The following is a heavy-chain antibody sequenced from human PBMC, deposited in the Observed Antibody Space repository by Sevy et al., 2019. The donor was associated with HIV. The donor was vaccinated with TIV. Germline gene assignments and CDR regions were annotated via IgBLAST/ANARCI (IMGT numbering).Heavy chain of an antibody. D-gene: IGHD2-2*02. CDR1: GFTFSSYW. CDR3: AREVRGIVVVPAAIGGEYYGMDV. V-gene: IGHV3-7*01. Sequence: GESLKISCAASGFTFSSYWMSWVRQAPGKGLEWVANIKQDGSEKYYVDSVKGQFTISRDNAKNSLYLQMNSLRAEDTAVYYCAREVRGIVVVPAAIGGEYYGMDVWGQGTTVTVSS. CDR2: IKQDGSEK. J-gene: IGHJ6*02.